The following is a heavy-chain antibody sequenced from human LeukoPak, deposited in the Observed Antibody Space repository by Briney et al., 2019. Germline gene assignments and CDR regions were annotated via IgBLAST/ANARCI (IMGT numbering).Heavy chain of an antibody. J-gene: IGHJ3*02. CDR1: GFTFSSYA. Sequence: TGGSLRLSCAASGFTFSSYAMTWVRQAPGKGLEWVSGISGSGGSTYYADSVKGRFTISRDNSKTTLYLQVNSLRAEDTAVYYCAKGRASVGPEAFDIWGQGTVVTVSS. V-gene: IGHV3-23*01. D-gene: IGHD1-26*01. CDR2: ISGSGGST. CDR3: AKGRASVGPEAFDI.